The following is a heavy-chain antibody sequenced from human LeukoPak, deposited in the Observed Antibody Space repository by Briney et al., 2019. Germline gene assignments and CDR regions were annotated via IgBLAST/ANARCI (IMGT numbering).Heavy chain of an antibody. CDR3: AREGYYYGSGSYYNVLPGYYYYGMDV. D-gene: IGHD3-10*01. Sequence: GRSLRLSCAASGFTFSSYAMHWVRQAPGKGLEWVAVISYDGSNKYYADSVKGRFTISRDNSKNTLYLQMNSLRAEDTAVYYCAREGYYYGSGSYYNVLPGYYYYGMDVWGQGTTVTVS. CDR1: GFTFSSYA. J-gene: IGHJ6*02. V-gene: IGHV3-30*04. CDR2: ISYDGSNK.